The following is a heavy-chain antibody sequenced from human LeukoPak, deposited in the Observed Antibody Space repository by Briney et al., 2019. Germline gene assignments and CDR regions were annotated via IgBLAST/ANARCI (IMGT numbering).Heavy chain of an antibody. V-gene: IGHV1-69*05. CDR1: GGTFSSYA. CDR2: IIPIFGTA. CDR3: ARVGYYDSSGYYHDY. Sequence: SVKLSCKASGGTFSSYAISWVRQAPGQGLEWMGGIIPIFGTANYAQNFQGRVTITTDESTNTAYMELSSLRSEDTAVYYCARVGYYDSSGYYHDYWGQGNLVTVSS. D-gene: IGHD3-22*01. J-gene: IGHJ4*02.